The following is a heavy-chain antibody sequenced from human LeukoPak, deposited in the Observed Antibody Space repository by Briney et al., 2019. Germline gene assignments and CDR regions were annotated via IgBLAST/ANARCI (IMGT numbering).Heavy chain of an antibody. D-gene: IGHD3-16*01. V-gene: IGHV3-30-3*01. CDR2: ISHDESNK. CDR1: GFTFSTYA. J-gene: IGHJ6*02. Sequence: GRSLRLSCAASGFTFSTYAMHWVRQAPGKGLGWVAVISHDESNKYYADSVKGRFTISRDNSKNTVYLQMNSLRAGDTAVFYCARGFGGTGFHYKRYYGMDAWGQGTTVTVSS. CDR3: ARGFGGTGFHYKRYYGMDA.